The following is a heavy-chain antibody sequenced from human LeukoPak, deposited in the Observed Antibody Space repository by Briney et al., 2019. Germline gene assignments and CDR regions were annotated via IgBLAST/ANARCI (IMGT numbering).Heavy chain of an antibody. J-gene: IGHJ5*02. CDR1: GYTFTSYD. D-gene: IGHD3-22*01. Sequence: SVKVSCKASGYTFTSYDINWVRQATGQGLEWMGRIIPIFGTANYAQKFQGRVTITTDESTSTAYMELSSLRSEDTAVYYCARDLPYYDSSGYDHRRWFDPWGQGTLVTVSS. CDR2: IIPIFGTA. CDR3: ARDLPYYDSSGYDHRRWFDP. V-gene: IGHV1-69*05.